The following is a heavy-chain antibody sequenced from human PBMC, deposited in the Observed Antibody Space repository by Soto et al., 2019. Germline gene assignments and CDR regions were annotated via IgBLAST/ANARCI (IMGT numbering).Heavy chain of an antibody. V-gene: IGHV4-4*02. CDR1: GCSISSSNW. CDR3: ARDSSGWYYFDY. J-gene: IGHJ4*02. D-gene: IGHD6-19*01. CDR2: IYHSGST. Sequence: XETLSLTCAVSGCSISSSNWWSWVRQPPGKGLEWIGEIYHSGSTNYNPSLKSRVTISVDKSKNQFSLKLSSVTAADTAVYYCARDSSGWYYFDYWGQGTLVTVSS.